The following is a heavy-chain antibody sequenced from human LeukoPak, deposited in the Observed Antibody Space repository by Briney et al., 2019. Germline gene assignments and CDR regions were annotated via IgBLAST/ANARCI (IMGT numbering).Heavy chain of an antibody. J-gene: IGHJ3*02. Sequence: GGSLRLSCAASGFTFSSYAMSWVRQAPGKGLEWVSVISGSGGSTYDADSVKGRFTMSRDNSKNTLYLQMNSLRAEDTAVYYCAKDWGAGEGAFDIWGQGTMVTVSS. V-gene: IGHV3-23*01. CDR3: AKDWGAGEGAFDI. D-gene: IGHD1-26*01. CDR2: ISGSGGST. CDR1: GFTFSSYA.